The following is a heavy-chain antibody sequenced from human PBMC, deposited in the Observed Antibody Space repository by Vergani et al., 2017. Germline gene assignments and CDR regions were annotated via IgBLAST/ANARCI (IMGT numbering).Heavy chain of an antibody. CDR1: GGSISSSSYY. J-gene: IGHJ4*02. Sequence: QLQLQESGPGLVKPSETLSLTCTVPGGSISSSSYYWGWLRQPPGKGLEWIGSIYYSGSTYYNPSLKSRVPIAVDTSKNPFSLKLSSVTAADTAVYYCGRHWPRVTIFGGVLFWGQGTLVTVSS. V-gene: IGHV4-39*01. D-gene: IGHD3-3*01. CDR2: IYYSGST. CDR3: GRHWPRVTIFGGVLF.